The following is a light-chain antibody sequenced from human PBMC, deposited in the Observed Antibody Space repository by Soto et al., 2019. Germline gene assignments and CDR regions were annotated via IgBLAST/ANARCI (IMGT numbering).Light chain of an antibody. Sequence: DVVMTQTPLSSPVTLGQPASLSCSSSQSLAHSDGNTYLSWLQQRPGQPPRLLIYKVSNRLSGVPARFSGSGAETYITLKISRVEAKDVRLYYCMQATHFPRTYGQGTKVEIK. CDR1: QSLAHSDGNTY. J-gene: IGKJ1*01. CDR3: MQATHFPRT. V-gene: IGKV2-24*01. CDR2: KVS.